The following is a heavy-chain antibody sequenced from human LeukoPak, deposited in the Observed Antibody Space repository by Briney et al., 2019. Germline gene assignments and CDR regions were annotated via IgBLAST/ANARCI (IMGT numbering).Heavy chain of an antibody. CDR3: ATGPYDYVWGSYRYDYFDY. Sequence: SETLSLTCTVSGGAISNYYWSWIRQPPRKGREWIGYIYYTGSTNYNPSLKSRVTISADTSKNQFSLKLSSVTAADTAVYYCATGPYDYVWGSYRYDYFDYWGQGTLVTVSS. CDR2: IYYTGST. V-gene: IGHV4-59*01. D-gene: IGHD3-16*02. J-gene: IGHJ4*02. CDR1: GGAISNYY.